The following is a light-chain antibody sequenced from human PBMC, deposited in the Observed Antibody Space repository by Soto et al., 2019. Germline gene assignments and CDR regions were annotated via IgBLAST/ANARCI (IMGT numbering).Light chain of an antibody. J-gene: IGKJ2*01. CDR1: QTVGSN. V-gene: IGKV3-15*01. CDR2: GAS. CDR3: QQYNNWPPYT. Sequence: ETVMTQSPDTLSVSPGEGATLSCRASQTVGSNLAWYQQKPGQAPTLLIYGASTRATGIPARFSGGGSGTEFSLTISSLQSEDFAIYYCQQYNNWPPYTFGQGTKLEIK.